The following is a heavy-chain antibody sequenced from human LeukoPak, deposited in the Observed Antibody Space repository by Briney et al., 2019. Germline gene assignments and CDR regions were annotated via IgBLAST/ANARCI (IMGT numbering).Heavy chain of an antibody. J-gene: IGHJ4*02. CDR2: IYYSGTT. CDR1: GGSISSYC. Sequence: PSETLSLTCTVSGGSISSYCWSWIRQPPGKGLEWIGYIYYSGTTYYNSSLKSRVTIAVDTSKNQFSLKLSSVTAADTAVYYCASLDGYKAEYWGQGTLVTVSS. D-gene: IGHD5-24*01. V-gene: IGHV4-59*08. CDR3: ASLDGYKAEY.